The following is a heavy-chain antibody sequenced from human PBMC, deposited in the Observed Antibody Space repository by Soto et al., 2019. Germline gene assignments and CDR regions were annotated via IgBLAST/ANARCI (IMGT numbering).Heavy chain of an antibody. CDR3: ARGEQYSGRIFDY. J-gene: IGHJ4*01. CDR2: TYYRSKWYY. CDR1: DSVSSNSAG. V-gene: IGHV6-1*01. D-gene: IGHD1-26*01. Sequence: DSVSSNSAGWSWVRQSPSRGLEWLGRTYYRSKWYYEYAVSVRGRITITPDSSKNQYSLQLNSVTPEDTAVYFCARGEQYSGRIFDYWGQGTLVTVSS.